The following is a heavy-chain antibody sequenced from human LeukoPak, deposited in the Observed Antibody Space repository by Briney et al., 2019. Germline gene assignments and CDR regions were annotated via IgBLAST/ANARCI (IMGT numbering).Heavy chain of an antibody. CDR1: GGTFSSCA. CDR3: ARVGYYAGDAFDI. V-gene: IGHV1-69*13. CDR2: IIPIFGTA. D-gene: IGHD3-10*01. Sequence: ASVKVSCKASGGTFSSCAISWVRQAPGQGLEWMGGIIPIFGTANYAQKFQGRVTITADESTSTAYMELSSLRSEDTAVYYCARVGYYAGDAFDIWGQGTMVTVSS. J-gene: IGHJ3*02.